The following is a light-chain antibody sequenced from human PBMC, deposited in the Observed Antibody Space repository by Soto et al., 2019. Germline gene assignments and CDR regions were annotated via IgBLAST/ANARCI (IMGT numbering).Light chain of an antibody. Sequence: ETVLTQSPGTLSLSPGERATLFCRASQSLSSSYLAWYQQRPGQAPRLLIYGASSRATGIPDRFSGSGSGTDFTLTISRLEPEDFAVYYCQQHGSSPPSWTFGQGNKVEIK. CDR1: QSLSSSY. J-gene: IGKJ1*01. V-gene: IGKV3-20*01. CDR2: GAS. CDR3: QQHGSSPPSWT.